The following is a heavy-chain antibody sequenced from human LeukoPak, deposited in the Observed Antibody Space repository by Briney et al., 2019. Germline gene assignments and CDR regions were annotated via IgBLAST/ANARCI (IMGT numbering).Heavy chain of an antibody. CDR2: IYHSGST. V-gene: IGHV4-38-2*01. CDR3: ARLLHYDFWSGCQYYFAY. Sequence: PSETLSLTCAVSGYSISSGYYWGWIRQPPGKGLEWIGSIYHSGSTYYNPSLKSRVTISADTSKNQFSLKLGSVTAADTAVYYCARLLHYDFWSGCQYYFAYWGQGTLVTVSS. CDR1: GYSISSGYY. J-gene: IGHJ4*02. D-gene: IGHD3-3*01.